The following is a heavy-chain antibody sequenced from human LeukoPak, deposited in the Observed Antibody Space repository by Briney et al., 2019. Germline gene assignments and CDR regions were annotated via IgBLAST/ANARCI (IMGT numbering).Heavy chain of an antibody. Sequence: GGSLRLSCAASGFTFSTYEMNWVRQAPGKGLEWVSYISGGGTTIYYADSVKGRFTISRDNSKNSLYLVMSSLRAEDTAVYYCAREGDIHDPFDYWGQGTLVTVSS. CDR1: GFTFSTYE. CDR2: ISGGGTTI. CDR3: AREGDIHDPFDY. J-gene: IGHJ4*02. V-gene: IGHV3-48*03.